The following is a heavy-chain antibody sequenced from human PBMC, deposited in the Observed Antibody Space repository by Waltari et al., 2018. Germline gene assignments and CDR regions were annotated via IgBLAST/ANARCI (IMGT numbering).Heavy chain of an antibody. Sequence: QVQMVQSGAEVKKPGSSVKVSCKTSGGTLSDYTINWVRQAPGKGLGWVAVIWYEGSNKYYADSVKGRFTISRDNSKNTLYLQMNSLRAEDTAMYYCAKAHYYDSSGANAFDIWGQGTMVTVSS. J-gene: IGHJ3*02. CDR3: AKAHYYDSSGANAFDI. CDR1: GGTLSDYT. V-gene: IGHV3-33*06. CDR2: IWYEGSNK. D-gene: IGHD3-22*01.